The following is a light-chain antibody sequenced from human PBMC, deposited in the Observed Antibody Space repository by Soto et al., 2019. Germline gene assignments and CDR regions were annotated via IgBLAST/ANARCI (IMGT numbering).Light chain of an antibody. CDR1: NSDVGGYDS. CDR2: DVS. Sequence: QSALTQPRSVSGSPGQSVTISCAGTNSDVGGYDSVSWYQQHPGKAPKFMIYDVSRRPSGVPDRFSGSKSGNTASLIISGLQAEDEADYYCCSYAGSDTFKVFGGGTKLTVL. CDR3: CSYAGSDTFKV. V-gene: IGLV2-11*01. J-gene: IGLJ3*02.